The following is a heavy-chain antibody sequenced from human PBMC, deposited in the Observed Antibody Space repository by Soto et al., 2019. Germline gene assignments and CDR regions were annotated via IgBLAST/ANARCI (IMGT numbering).Heavy chain of an antibody. J-gene: IGHJ6*02. CDR3: ARDRAAGAYYYYGMDV. Sequence: AASVKVSCKASGGTFSSYAISWVRQAPGQGLEWMGGIIPIFGTANYAQKFQGRVTITADKSTSTAYMELSSLRSEDTAVYYCARDRAAGAYYYYGMDVWGQGTTVTVSS. V-gene: IGHV1-69*06. CDR2: IIPIFGTA. CDR1: GGTFSSYA. D-gene: IGHD6-13*01.